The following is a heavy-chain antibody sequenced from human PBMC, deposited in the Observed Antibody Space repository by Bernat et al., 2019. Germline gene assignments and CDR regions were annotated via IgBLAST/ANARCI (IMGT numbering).Heavy chain of an antibody. V-gene: IGHV3-9*01. CDR2: ISWNSGSI. D-gene: IGHD1-26*01. CDR1: GFTFDDYA. J-gene: IGHJ6*03. Sequence: EVQLVESGGGLVQPGRSLRLSCAASGFTFDDYAMHWVRQAPGKGLAWVSGISWNSGSIGYADSVKGRFTISRDNAKNSLYLQMNSLRAEDTALYYCAKAGSATWDYYYYYMDVWGKGTTVTVSS. CDR3: AKAGSATWDYYYYYMDV.